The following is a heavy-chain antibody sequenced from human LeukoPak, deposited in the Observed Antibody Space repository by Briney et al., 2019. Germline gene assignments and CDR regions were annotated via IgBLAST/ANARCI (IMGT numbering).Heavy chain of an antibody. CDR1: GFTFDDYG. D-gene: IGHD6-19*01. Sequence: PGGSLRLSCAASGFTFDDYGMSWVRQAPGKGLEWVSGINWNGGSTGYADSVKGRFTISRDNAKNSLYLQMNSLRAEDTALYYCARVPTRYSSGWLGGYWGQGTLVTVSS. CDR3: ARVPTRYSSGWLGGY. V-gene: IGHV3-20*04. J-gene: IGHJ4*02. CDR2: INWNGGST.